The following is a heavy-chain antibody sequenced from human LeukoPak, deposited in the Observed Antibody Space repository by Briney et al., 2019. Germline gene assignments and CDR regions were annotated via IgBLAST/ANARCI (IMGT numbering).Heavy chain of an antibody. CDR3: ARGSSAGASLRHDY. V-gene: IGHV3-7*01. J-gene: IGHJ4*02. CDR1: GFTFSRNW. Sequence: GGSLRLSCAASGFTFSRNWMTWVRQAPGKGLEWVANIKQDGSEENFVDSVKGRFTISRDNAKKSLYLQMNSLRAEDTAVYYCARGSSAGASLRHDYWGQGTLVTVSS. CDR2: IKQDGSEE. D-gene: IGHD1-26*01.